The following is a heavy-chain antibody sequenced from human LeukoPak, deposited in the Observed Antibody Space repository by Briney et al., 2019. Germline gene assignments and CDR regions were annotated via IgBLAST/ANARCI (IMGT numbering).Heavy chain of an antibody. CDR2: ISSSSSYI. CDR1: GFTFSSYS. Sequence: GGSLRLSCAASGFTFSSYSMNWVRQAPGKGLEWVSSISSSSSYIYYADSVKGRFTISRDNAENTLYLQMNSLRPEDTAVYYCARDSIYDSNKQGWFDPWGQGILVAVSS. V-gene: IGHV3-21*01. J-gene: IGHJ5*02. CDR3: ARDSIYDSNKQGWFDP. D-gene: IGHD3-22*01.